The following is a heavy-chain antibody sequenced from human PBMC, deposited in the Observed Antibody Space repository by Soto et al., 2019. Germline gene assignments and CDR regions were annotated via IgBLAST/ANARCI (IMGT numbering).Heavy chain of an antibody. V-gene: IGHV3-49*03. CDR2: IRSKAYGGTT. CDR1: GFTFGDYA. CDR3: TRDLAPQRWLLHTGYFDY. Sequence: PGGSLRLSCTASGFTFGDYAMSWFRQAPGKGLEWVGFIRSKAYGGTTEYAASVKGRFTISRDDSKSIAYLQMNSLKTEDTAVYYCTRDLAPQRWLLHTGYFDYWGQGTLVTVSS. D-gene: IGHD1-26*01. J-gene: IGHJ4*02.